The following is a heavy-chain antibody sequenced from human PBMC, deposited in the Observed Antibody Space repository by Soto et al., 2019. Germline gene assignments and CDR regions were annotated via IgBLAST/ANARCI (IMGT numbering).Heavy chain of an antibody. CDR1: GGTLNSYT. D-gene: IGHD4-17*01. CDR3: SISNSYGRWYF. V-gene: IGHV1-69*01. J-gene: IGHJ4*02. Sequence: QVQLVQSGAEVKKPGSSVRVSCKASGGTLNSYTITWVRQAPGQGLEWMGGIIPVFGTTDYAQKFQGRVTITADHSTGTAHLDLFSLRSEDPAIYYCSISNSYGRWYFWGQGVLVTVSS. CDR2: IIPVFGTT.